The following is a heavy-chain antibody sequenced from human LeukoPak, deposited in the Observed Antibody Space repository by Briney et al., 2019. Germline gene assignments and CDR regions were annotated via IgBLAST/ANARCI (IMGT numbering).Heavy chain of an antibody. D-gene: IGHD3-9*01. CDR2: INGDGRNI. Sequence: GGSLRLSCVASGFTFSSYWMHWVRQDPRKGLVWVSRINGDGRNINYADSVRGRFTISRDNAKNTLYLQMNTLRVEDTAVYYCTRDLMDYDVSTGLNHYYMDVWGQGTTVTVSS. CDR1: GFTFSSYW. V-gene: IGHV3-74*01. CDR3: TRDLMDYDVSTGLNHYYMDV. J-gene: IGHJ6*02.